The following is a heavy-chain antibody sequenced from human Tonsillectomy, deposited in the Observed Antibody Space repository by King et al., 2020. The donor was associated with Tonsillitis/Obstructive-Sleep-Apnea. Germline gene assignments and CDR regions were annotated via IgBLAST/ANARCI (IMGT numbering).Heavy chain of an antibody. J-gene: IGHJ4*02. D-gene: IGHD1-26*01. CDR2: IDPSDSYT. CDR3: ASSQVGARDY. Sequence: EVQLVQSGAEVKQPGASLRISCKGSGYMFTSYWISWVRQMPGKGLEWMGRIDPSDSYTNYSPSFQGHVTISADKSISTAYLQWSSLKASDTAIYYCASSQVGARDYWGQGTLVTVSS. CDR1: GYMFTSYW. V-gene: IGHV5-10-1*01.